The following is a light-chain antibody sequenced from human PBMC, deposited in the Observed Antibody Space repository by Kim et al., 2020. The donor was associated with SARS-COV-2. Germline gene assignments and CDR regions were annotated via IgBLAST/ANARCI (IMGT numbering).Light chain of an antibody. Sequence: EIVLTQSPGTLSLSPAERATLSCRASQSISSIYLAWYQQKPGQAPRLLIYGASSRATGIPDRFSGSGSGTDFTLTISRLEPEDFAVYYCQQYGSSPWTFGQGTKVDIK. J-gene: IGKJ1*01. V-gene: IGKV3-20*01. CDR3: QQYGSSPWT. CDR2: GAS. CDR1: QSISSIY.